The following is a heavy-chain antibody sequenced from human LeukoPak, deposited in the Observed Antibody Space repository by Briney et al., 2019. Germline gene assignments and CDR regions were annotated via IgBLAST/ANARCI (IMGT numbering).Heavy chain of an antibody. J-gene: IGHJ5*02. CDR2: ITDGGGGT. V-gene: IGHV3-23*01. D-gene: IGHD3-3*01. Sequence: GGSLXXSXAASGFTFSIYAMSWVRQAPGKGLEWVSEITDGGGGTDYGDSVKARFTISRDNSKNTVYLEMSSLRAEDTAVYYCVREVSAWPKNWFDPWGQGTLVTVSS. CDR3: VREVSAWPKNWFDP. CDR1: GFTFSIYA.